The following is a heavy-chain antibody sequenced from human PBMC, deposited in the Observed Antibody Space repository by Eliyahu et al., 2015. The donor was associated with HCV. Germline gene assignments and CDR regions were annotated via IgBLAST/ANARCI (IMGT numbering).Heavy chain of an antibody. CDR1: GFIFSSYW. V-gene: IGHV3-74*01. J-gene: IGHJ3*01. D-gene: IGHD1-7*01. Sequence: ELQLVESGGGLVQPGGSLRLSCAASGFIFSSYWMHWVRXXPGEGXVCVSRTNSDDSDTSYADSVKGRFTISRDNAKHTVYLQMNSLRAGDTAVYYCARGGNYQNDAFGVWGQGTMVTVSS. CDR2: TNSDDSDT. CDR3: ARGGNYQNDAFGV.